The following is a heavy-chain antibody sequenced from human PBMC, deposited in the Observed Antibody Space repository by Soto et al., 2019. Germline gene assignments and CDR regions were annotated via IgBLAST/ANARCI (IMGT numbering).Heavy chain of an antibody. CDR2: IKEDGSEK. CDR1: GFTFSSYW. D-gene: IGHD3-3*01. Sequence: EVQLVESGGGLVQPGGSLRLSCAASGFTFSSYWMNWVRQAPGKGLEWVANIKEDGSEKYYVDSVKGRFTISRDNAKNSLYLQMNSLRAEDTAVYYCESDYDFWSYGMDVWGQGTTVTVSS. J-gene: IGHJ6*02. CDR3: ESDYDFWSYGMDV. V-gene: IGHV3-7*03.